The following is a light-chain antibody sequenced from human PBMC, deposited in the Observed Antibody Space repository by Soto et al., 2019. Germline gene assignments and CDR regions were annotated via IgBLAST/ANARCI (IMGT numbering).Light chain of an antibody. Sequence: QSVLTQPPSVSGAPGQRVTISCTGSSSNIGAGYDVHWYQQRPGTAPKHLIYGNSNRPSGVPDRFSGSKSGTSASLAITGLQAEDEADYYCQSYDISLSGWVFGGGTKLTVL. J-gene: IGLJ3*02. CDR1: SSNIGAGYD. CDR3: QSYDISLSGWV. V-gene: IGLV1-40*01. CDR2: GNS.